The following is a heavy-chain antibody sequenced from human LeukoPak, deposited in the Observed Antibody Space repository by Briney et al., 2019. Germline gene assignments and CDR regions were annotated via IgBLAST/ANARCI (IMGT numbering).Heavy chain of an antibody. Sequence: GGSLRLSCAASGFTFSSYGMHLVRQAPGKGLEWVSAISGSGGSTYYADSVKGRFTISRDNSKNTLYLQMNSLRAEDTAVYYCAKDDSGWYSFFDAFDIWGQGTMVTVSS. CDR3: AKDDSGWYSFFDAFDI. J-gene: IGHJ3*02. D-gene: IGHD6-19*01. CDR2: ISGSGGST. V-gene: IGHV3-23*01. CDR1: GFTFSSYG.